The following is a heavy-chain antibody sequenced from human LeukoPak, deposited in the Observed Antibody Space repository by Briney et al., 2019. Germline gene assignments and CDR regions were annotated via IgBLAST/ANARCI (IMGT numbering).Heavy chain of an antibody. CDR1: GFTFSSYG. CDR3: ARDQSSGFFDY. D-gene: IGHD3-22*01. V-gene: IGHV3-64*01. Sequence: GGSLRLSCAASGFTFSSYGMNWVRQAPGKELEYVSGVTGNGGSTYYASSVEGRFTISRDNSKNTLYLQMGSLRAEDTAVYYCARDQSSGFFDYWGQGTLVTVSS. J-gene: IGHJ4*02. CDR2: VTGNGGST.